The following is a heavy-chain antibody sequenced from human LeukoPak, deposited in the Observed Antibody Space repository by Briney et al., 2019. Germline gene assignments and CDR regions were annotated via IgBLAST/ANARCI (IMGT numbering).Heavy chain of an antibody. V-gene: IGHV5-51*01. J-gene: IGHJ4*02. CDR3: ARLFRNWSDGGVDQ. CDR2: IYPGDSDT. D-gene: IGHD1-1*01. CDR1: GYSFSKYW. Sequence: ESPKISCKASGYSFSKYWIGWVRQMPGKGLEWMGIIYPGDSDTRYSPSSEDQVTISVDKSNSVASLQWSSLKASDTAMYYCARLFRNWSDGGVDQWGLGTRVTVSS.